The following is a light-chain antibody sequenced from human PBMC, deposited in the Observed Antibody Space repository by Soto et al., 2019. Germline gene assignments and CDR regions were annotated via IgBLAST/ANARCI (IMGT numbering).Light chain of an antibody. J-gene: IGKJ2*03. CDR1: QDISQY. CDR3: QHYDNIPYS. Sequence: DTQMTQSPSSLSASVGDRVTITCQASQDISQYLNWYQHKPGKAPKLLIYAASNLETGVPSRFSGSGSATDFTFTINSLQPEDIATYYCQHYDNIPYSFGQGTKLEIK. CDR2: AAS. V-gene: IGKV1-33*01.